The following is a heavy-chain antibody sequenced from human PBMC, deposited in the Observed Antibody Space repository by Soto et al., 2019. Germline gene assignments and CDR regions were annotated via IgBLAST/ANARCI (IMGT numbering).Heavy chain of an antibody. D-gene: IGHD4-17*01. Sequence: QVQLVESGGCVVQPGRSLRLSCVTSGFTMRSYGLYWVRQAPGKGLEWVASLSYDGTDQNYADSVKGRFTVSRDESKKTLYLPMDSLSAEDTAPYYCAKDGHYGHPPDHWGQGTLVTVAS. J-gene: IGHJ4*02. CDR1: GFTMRSYG. CDR3: AKDGHYGHPPDH. V-gene: IGHV3-30*18. CDR2: LSYDGTDQ.